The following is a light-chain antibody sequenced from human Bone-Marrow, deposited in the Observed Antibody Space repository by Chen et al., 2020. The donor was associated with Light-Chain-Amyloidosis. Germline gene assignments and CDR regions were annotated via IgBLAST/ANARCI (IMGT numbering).Light chain of an antibody. CDR2: DVI. V-gene: IGLV2-14*03. CDR3: SSSATSNTWV. J-gene: IGLJ3*02. CDR1: SSDV. Sequence: QSALTQPASVSGSPGQSITVSCTGASSDVPWYQQHPGKAPKLVIYDVINRPSGVSSRFSGSKSGNTASLTISGLQAEDEADYFCSSSATSNTWVFGGGTKLTVL.